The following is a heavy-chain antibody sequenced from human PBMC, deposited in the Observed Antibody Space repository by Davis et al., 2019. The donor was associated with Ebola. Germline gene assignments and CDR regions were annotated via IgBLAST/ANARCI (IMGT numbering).Heavy chain of an antibody. D-gene: IGHD2-15*01. J-gene: IGHJ3*02. V-gene: IGHV1-69*13. CDR1: GGTFSSYA. CDR3: AREYCSGGSCYSTAFDI. CDR2: IIPIFGTA. Sequence: AASVKVSCKASGGTFSSYAISWVRQAPGQGLEWMGGIIPIFGTANYAQKFQGRVTITADESTSTAYMELSSLRSEDTAVYYCAREYCSGGSCYSTAFDIWGQGPMVTVSS.